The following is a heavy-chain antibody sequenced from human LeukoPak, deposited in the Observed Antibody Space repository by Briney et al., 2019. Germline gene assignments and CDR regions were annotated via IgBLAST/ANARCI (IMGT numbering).Heavy chain of an antibody. CDR3: AREVPKNYYDSSGLFDY. CDR1: GGSISSYY. D-gene: IGHD3-22*01. Sequence: PSETLSLTCTVSGGSISSYYWSWIRQPPGKGLEWIGYIYYSGSTNYNPSLKSRVTISVDTSKNQFSLKLSSVTAADTAVYYCAREVPKNYYDSSGLFDYWGQGTLVTVSS. J-gene: IGHJ4*02. V-gene: IGHV4-59*01. CDR2: IYYSGST.